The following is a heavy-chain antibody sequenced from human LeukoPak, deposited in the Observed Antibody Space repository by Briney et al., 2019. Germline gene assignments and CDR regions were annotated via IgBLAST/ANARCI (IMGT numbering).Heavy chain of an antibody. Sequence: ASVKVSCKASGGSFSTYAISWVRQAPGQGLEWMGGIISILGAPNHAQKFQGRVTITADESTSTAYMELSSLRSEDTAVYFCARDVAYYYGSGTYDGHDAFDIWGQGTMVTVSS. J-gene: IGHJ3*02. V-gene: IGHV1-69*13. CDR1: GGSFSTYA. D-gene: IGHD3-10*01. CDR3: ARDVAYYYGSGTYDGHDAFDI. CDR2: IISILGAP.